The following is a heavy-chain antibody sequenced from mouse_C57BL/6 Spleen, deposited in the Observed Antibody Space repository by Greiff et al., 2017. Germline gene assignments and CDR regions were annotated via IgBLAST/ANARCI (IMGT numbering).Heavy chain of an antibody. CDR2: ISDGGSYT. CDR3: ARDRGWFAY. Sequence: EVKLEESGGGLVKPGGSLKLSCAASGFTFSSYAMSWVRQTPEKRLEWVATISDGGSYTYYPDNVKGRFTISRDNAKNNLYLQMSHLKSEDTAMYYCARDRGWFAYWGQGTLVTVSA. J-gene: IGHJ3*01. V-gene: IGHV5-4*01. CDR1: GFTFSSYA.